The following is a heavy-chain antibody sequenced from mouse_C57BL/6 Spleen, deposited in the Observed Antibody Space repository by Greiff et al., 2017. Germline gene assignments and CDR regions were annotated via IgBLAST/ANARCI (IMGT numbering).Heavy chain of an antibody. Sequence: QVHVKQPGAELVKPGASVKLSCKASGYTFTSYWMHWVKQRPGQGLEWIGMIHPNSGSTNYNEKFKSKATLTVDKSSSTAYMQLSSLTSEDSAVYYCARSLLLLRYEYFDVWGTGTTVTVSS. CDR1: GYTFTSYW. J-gene: IGHJ1*03. CDR3: ARSLLLLRYEYFDV. V-gene: IGHV1-64*01. D-gene: IGHD1-1*01. CDR2: IHPNSGST.